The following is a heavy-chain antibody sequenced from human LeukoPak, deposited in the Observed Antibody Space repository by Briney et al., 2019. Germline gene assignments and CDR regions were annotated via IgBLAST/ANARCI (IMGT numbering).Heavy chain of an antibody. D-gene: IGHD2-15*01. V-gene: IGHV1-2*06. CDR1: GYTFTAYQ. CDR3: AREGADIVVVVAATSEQAFDI. J-gene: IGHJ3*02. CDR2: INPYTGGT. Sequence: ASVKVSCKASGYTFTAYQMHWVRQAPGQGPEWMGRINPYTGGTDYAQKFQGRVTMTRDTSISTAYMELSRLRSDDTAVYYCAREGADIVVVVAATSEQAFDIWGQGTMVTVSS.